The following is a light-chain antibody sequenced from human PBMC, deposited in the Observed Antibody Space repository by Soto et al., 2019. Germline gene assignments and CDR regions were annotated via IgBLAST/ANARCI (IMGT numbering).Light chain of an antibody. CDR2: GVT. CDR1: GSDIGAYNY. V-gene: IGLV2-14*01. J-gene: IGLJ1*01. CDR3: SSFTNSYFYV. Sequence: QSVLTQPASVSGSPGQSITISCTGSGSDIGAYNYVSWYQQHPGKAPKLLIHGVTRRPSGVSSRFSASKSAYTASLTISGLQAEDEANYFCSSFTNSYFYVFGHGTKVT.